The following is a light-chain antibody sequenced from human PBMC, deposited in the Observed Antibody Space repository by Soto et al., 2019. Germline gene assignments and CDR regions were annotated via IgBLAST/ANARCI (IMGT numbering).Light chain of an antibody. CDR1: QSVGSH. CDR2: GAS. Sequence: EIVMTQSPATLSVSPGERATLSCRASQSVGSHLAWYQQKFGQAPRLLMFGASTRATGIPATFSGSGSGTEFTLTISSLQSEDFAVYYCQQRSNWPPYTFGQGTKLEIK. J-gene: IGKJ2*01. V-gene: IGKV3-15*01. CDR3: QQRSNWPPYT.